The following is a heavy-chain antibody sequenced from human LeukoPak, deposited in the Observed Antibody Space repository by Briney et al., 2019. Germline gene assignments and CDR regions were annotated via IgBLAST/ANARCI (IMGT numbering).Heavy chain of an antibody. V-gene: IGHV4-34*01. Sequence: PSETLSLTCAVYGGSFSGYYWSWIRQPPGKGLEWIGEINHSGSTNYNPSLKSRVTISVDTSKNQFSLKLSSVTAADTAVYHCARGKTRFQHWGQGTLVTVTS. D-gene: IGHD1/OR15-1a*01. CDR3: ARGKTRFQH. J-gene: IGHJ1*01. CDR1: GGSFSGYY. CDR2: INHSGST.